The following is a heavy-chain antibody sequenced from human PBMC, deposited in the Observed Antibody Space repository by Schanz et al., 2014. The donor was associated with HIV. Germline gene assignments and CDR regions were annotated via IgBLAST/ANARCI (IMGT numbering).Heavy chain of an antibody. CDR1: GFTFSSYA. V-gene: IGHV3-23*04. D-gene: IGHD2-2*01. CDR3: AKDMGGVVPAAPFYYYGMDV. J-gene: IGHJ6*02. Sequence: EVQLVESGGGLVQPGGSLRLSCAASGFTFSSYAMSWVRQAPGKGLEWVSTISGSGAGTYYADSVKDRFTISRDNSKNTLFLQMNSLRAEDTALYYCAKDMGGVVPAAPFYYYGMDVWGQGTTVTVSS. CDR2: ISGSGAGT.